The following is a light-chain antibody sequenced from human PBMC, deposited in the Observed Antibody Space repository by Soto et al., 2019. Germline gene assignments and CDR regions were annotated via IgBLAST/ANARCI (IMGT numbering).Light chain of an antibody. CDR1: SSDVGGNNY. CDR2: EVS. Sequence: QSALTQPPSASGSPGQSVTISCTGTSSDVGGNNYVSWYQQHPGKATKLMIYEVSKRPSGVPDRFSGSKSGNTASLTVSGLQAEDEADYYCSSYAGSNNFGVFGTGTKLTVL. V-gene: IGLV2-8*01. J-gene: IGLJ1*01. CDR3: SSYAGSNNFGV.